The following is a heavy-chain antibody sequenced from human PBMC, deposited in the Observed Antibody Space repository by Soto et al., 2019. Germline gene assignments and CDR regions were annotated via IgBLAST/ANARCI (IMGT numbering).Heavy chain of an antibody. CDR1: GGSISSSTYH. CDR3: SRERESASEH. Sequence: QLQLQESGPGLVKPSETLSLTCTLSGGSISSSTYHWAWIRQPPGKGLEWIASIYYTGTTYYSPSLKSRVTISVDTSKNRFAMKLSSVTAADKAVYYFSRERESASEHWGQGTLVTVSS. V-gene: IGHV4-39*02. J-gene: IGHJ4*02. CDR2: IYYTGTT.